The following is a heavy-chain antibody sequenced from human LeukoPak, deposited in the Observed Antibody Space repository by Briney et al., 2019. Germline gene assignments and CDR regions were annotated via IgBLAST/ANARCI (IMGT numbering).Heavy chain of an antibody. D-gene: IGHD3-10*01. CDR1: GYTFTSYA. CDR2: INAGNGNT. Sequence: ASVKVSCKASGYTFTSYAMHWVRQAPGQRLEWMGWINAGNGNTKYSQKFQGRVTITRDTSASTAYMELSSLRSEDTAVYYCARFYGSGSYSGGWFDPWGQGTLVTVSS. J-gene: IGHJ5*02. V-gene: IGHV1-3*01. CDR3: ARFYGSGSYSGGWFDP.